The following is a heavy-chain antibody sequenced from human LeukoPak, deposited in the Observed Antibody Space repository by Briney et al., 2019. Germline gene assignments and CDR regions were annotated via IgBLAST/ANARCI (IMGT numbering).Heavy chain of an antibody. D-gene: IGHD2-8*01. CDR1: GGSIKNNY. Sequence: SETLSLTCIVSGGSIKNNYWSWIRQPAGKRLEWIGRKHPTGSADYNPSLKSRITMSIDTSKNQFSLKLNSVTAADTAVYYCARGAQGTNDHVFDYWGQGTPVTVST. J-gene: IGHJ4*02. V-gene: IGHV4-4*07. CDR3: ARGAQGTNDHVFDY. CDR2: KHPTGSA.